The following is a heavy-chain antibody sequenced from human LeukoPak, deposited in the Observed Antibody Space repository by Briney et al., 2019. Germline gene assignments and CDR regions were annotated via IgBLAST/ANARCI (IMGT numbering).Heavy chain of an antibody. V-gene: IGHV4-31*03. Sequence: SETLSLTCKVSGDSISSGGYYWSWIRQHPGKGLEWIGYIYYIGSTYYNPSLKSRVTMSVDTSKNQFSLKLSSVTAADTAVYYCAGLSWNGDYYYYYIDVWGKGTTVTVSS. CDR3: AGLSWNGDYYYYYIDV. CDR2: IYYIGST. D-gene: IGHD1-1*01. CDR1: GDSISSGGYY. J-gene: IGHJ6*03.